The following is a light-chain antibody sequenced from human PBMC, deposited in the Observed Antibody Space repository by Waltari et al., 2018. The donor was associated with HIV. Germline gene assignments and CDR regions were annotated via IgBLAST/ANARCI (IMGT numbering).Light chain of an antibody. CDR1: QAIGNY. CDR2: AAS. CDR3: QQSYSTPPYT. V-gene: IGKV1-39*01. J-gene: IGKJ2*01. Sequence: DIQMTQSPSPLSASVGDRVIITCRASQAIGNYLNWYQQKPGKAPKVLIYAASSLESGVPPRFSGSGFGTDFTLTITTLQPVDFGTYYCQQSYSTPPYTFGPGTKLEI.